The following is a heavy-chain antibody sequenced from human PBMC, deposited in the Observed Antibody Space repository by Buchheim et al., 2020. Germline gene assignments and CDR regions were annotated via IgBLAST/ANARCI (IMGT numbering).Heavy chain of an antibody. CDR2: IRGSVSLI. Sequence: EVQLVESGGGLVQPGGSLSLSCAASGFSFSSYSMNWVRQAPGKGLEWLSYIRGSVSLIYYAHSVKGRFTVSRDNAKSSLSLQMNSLTAADTAVYYCARDWPYFDYWGQG. V-gene: IGHV3-48*01. CDR1: GFSFSSYS. J-gene: IGHJ4*02. CDR3: ARDWPYFDY.